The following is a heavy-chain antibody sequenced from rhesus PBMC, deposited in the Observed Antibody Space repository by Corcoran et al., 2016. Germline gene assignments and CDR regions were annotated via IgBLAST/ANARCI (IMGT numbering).Heavy chain of an antibody. V-gene: IGHV2-174*01. D-gene: IGHD2-21*01. CDR1: GFSLTTSGMG. J-gene: IGHJ4*01. CDR2: MYWDDNK. Sequence: QVTLKESGPALVKPTQTLTLTCTFSGFSLTTSGMGVGWIRQPPGKALAGLALMYWDDNKRYSTSLKSRLTITKDTSKNQVVLTMTNMDPVDTATYYCARTQYCTGSGCYQVIDYWGQGVLVTVSS. CDR3: ARTQYCTGSGCYQVIDY.